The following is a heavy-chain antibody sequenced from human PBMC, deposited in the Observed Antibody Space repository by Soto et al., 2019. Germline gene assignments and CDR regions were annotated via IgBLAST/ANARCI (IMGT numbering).Heavy chain of an antibody. Sequence: QVQLVQSGAEVKKPGSSVKVSCKASGGTFSSYTISWVRQAPGQGLEWMGRIIPILGIANYAQKFQGRVTITADKSTSTAYMELSSLRSEDTAVYYCARGAHISGYEAYWGQGTLVTVSS. V-gene: IGHV1-69*02. D-gene: IGHD5-12*01. CDR2: IIPILGIA. J-gene: IGHJ4*02. CDR1: GGTFSSYT. CDR3: ARGAHISGYEAY.